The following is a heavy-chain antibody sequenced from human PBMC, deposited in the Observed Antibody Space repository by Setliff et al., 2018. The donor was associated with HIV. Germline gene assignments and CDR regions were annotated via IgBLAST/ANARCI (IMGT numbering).Heavy chain of an antibody. V-gene: IGHV3-48*01. J-gene: IGHJ4*02. D-gene: IGHD3-10*01. CDR1: GFTFSSYS. CDR3: ATDRDGSGRAFDY. CDR2: ISDISII. Sequence: ESLRLSCAASGFTFSSYSLNWVRQAPGKGLEWVSYISDISIIHYADSVKGRFTISRDNAKNSLYLQMSSLRAEDTAVYYCATDRDGSGRAFDYWGQGTLVTVSS.